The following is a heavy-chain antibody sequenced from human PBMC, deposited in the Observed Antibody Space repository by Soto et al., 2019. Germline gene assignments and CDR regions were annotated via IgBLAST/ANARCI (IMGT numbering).Heavy chain of an antibody. CDR1: GFTLSSYS. J-gene: IGHJ6*02. Sequence: PGGSLRLSCAASGFTLSSYSMNWVRQAPGKGLEWVSYISSSSSTIYYADSVKGRFTISRDNAKNSLYLQMNSLRDEDTAVYYCARLTWTQLSTGMDVWGQGPTVTVSS. V-gene: IGHV3-48*02. CDR2: ISSSSSTI. D-gene: IGHD5-18*01. CDR3: ARLTWTQLSTGMDV.